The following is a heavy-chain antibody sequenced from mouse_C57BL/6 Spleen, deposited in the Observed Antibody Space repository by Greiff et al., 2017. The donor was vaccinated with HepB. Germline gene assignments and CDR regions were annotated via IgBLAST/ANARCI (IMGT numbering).Heavy chain of an antibody. CDR2: ISSGSSYT. D-gene: IGHD1-2*01. V-gene: IGHV5-6*01. CDR1: GFTFSSYC. CDR3: ARHHFYFDY. J-gene: IGHJ2*01. Sequence: VQLKESGGDLVKPGGSLKLSCAASGFTFSSYCMSWVRQTPDKRLEWVATISSGSSYTYYPDSVKGRFTISRDNAKNTLYLQMSSLKSEDTAMYYCARHHFYFDYWGQGTTLTVSS.